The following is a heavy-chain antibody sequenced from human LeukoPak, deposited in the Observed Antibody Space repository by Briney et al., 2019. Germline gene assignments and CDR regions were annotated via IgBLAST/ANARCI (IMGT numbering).Heavy chain of an antibody. CDR1: GFTFSSYS. Sequence: GGSLRLSCAASGFTFSSYSMNWVRQAPGKGLEWVPYISSSSNNIYYADSVKGRFTISRDDAKNSLYLQMNSLRAEDTAVYYCARRGPWGQGTLVTVSS. J-gene: IGHJ5*02. CDR3: ARRGP. V-gene: IGHV3-48*01. CDR2: ISSSSNNI.